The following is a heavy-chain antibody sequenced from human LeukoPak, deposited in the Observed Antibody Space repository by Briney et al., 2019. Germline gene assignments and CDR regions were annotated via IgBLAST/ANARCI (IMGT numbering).Heavy chain of an antibody. V-gene: IGHV4-39*07. Sequence: SETLSLTCTVSGGSISSSSYYWGWIRQPPGKGLEWIGSIYYSGSPYYNPSLKSRVTISVDTSKNQFSRKLSSVTAADTAVYYCETIVLYTRTTPVYYFDYWGQGTLVTVSS. J-gene: IGHJ4*02. D-gene: IGHD1-1*01. CDR1: GGSISSSSYY. CDR3: ETIVLYTRTTPVYYFDY. CDR2: IYYSGSP.